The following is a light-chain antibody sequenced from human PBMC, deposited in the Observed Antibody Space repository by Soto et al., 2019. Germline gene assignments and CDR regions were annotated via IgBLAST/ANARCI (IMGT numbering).Light chain of an antibody. Sequence: QSVLTQPPSVSGAPGQRVTISCTGSSSNIGAGYDVHWYQQLPGTAPKLLIFGNNNRPSGVPDRFSGSKSGTSASLAITGLQAEDEADYYCQSYESRQSGWVFGGGTKLTVL. J-gene: IGLJ3*02. CDR2: GNN. CDR1: SSNIGAGYD. V-gene: IGLV1-40*01. CDR3: QSYESRQSGWV.